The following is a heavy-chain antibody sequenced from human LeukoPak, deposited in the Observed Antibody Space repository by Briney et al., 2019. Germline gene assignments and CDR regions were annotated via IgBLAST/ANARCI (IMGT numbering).Heavy chain of an antibody. CDR2: IYYSGST. CDR3: ARVTFIYGDYVLDY. V-gene: IGHV4-59*01. CDR1: GGSISSYY. Sequence: SETLSLTCTVSGGSISSYYWSWIRQPPGKGLEWIGYIYYSGSTNYNPSLKSRVTISVDTSKNQFSLKLSSVTAADTAVYYCARVTFIYGDYVLDYWGQGTLVTVSS. D-gene: IGHD4-17*01. J-gene: IGHJ4*02.